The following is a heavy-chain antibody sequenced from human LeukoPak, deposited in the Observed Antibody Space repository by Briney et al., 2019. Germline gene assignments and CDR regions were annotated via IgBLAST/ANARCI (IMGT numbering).Heavy chain of an antibody. V-gene: IGHV3-23*01. Sequence: GGSLRLSCAASGFTFKSYGMTWVRQVPGKGLEWVSSITGAGSSTKYADSVNGRFTISRDNSKNTVSLQMTGLRAEDTAVYYCARKVAVAMDLDYWGQGALVTVSS. J-gene: IGHJ4*02. CDR3: ARKVAVAMDLDY. D-gene: IGHD5-18*01. CDR1: GFTFKSYG. CDR2: ITGAGSST.